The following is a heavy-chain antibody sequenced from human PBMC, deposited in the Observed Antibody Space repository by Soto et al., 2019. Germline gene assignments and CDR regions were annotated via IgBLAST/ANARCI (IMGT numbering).Heavy chain of an antibody. CDR2: ISSSGSTI. CDR1: GFTFSSYE. J-gene: IGHJ4*02. Sequence: PGGSLRLSCAASGFTFSSYEMNWVRQAPGKGLEWVSYISSSGSTICYADSVKGRFTISRDNAKNSLYLQMNSLRAEDTAVYYCARDITDWAFDYWGQGTLVTVSS. CDR3: ARDITDWAFDY. V-gene: IGHV3-48*03. D-gene: IGHD1-20*01.